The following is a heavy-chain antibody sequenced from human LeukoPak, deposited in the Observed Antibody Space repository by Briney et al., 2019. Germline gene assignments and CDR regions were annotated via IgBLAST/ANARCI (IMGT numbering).Heavy chain of an antibody. V-gene: IGHV4-61*02. J-gene: IGHJ3*02. Sequence: SETLSLTCTVSGGSISSGGHYWSWIRQPAGKGLEYLGRISSTGSTNYNPSLRSRVTISADTSKNHFSLKLTSVTAADTAVYYCARSDIYCSDGNCPPNTFDAFDIWGQGTMVTVSS. CDR3: ARSDIYCSDGNCPPNTFDAFDI. D-gene: IGHD2-15*01. CDR2: ISSTGST. CDR1: GGSISSGGHY.